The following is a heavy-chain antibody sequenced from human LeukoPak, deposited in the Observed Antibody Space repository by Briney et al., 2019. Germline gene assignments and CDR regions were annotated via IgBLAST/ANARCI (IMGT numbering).Heavy chain of an antibody. V-gene: IGHV4-59*01. CDR1: GGSISSYY. D-gene: IGHD5-12*01. CDR3: ARVGASGYDYYFDY. Sequence: SETLSLTCTVSGGSISSYYWSWIRQPPGKGLEWIGYIYYSGSTNCNPSLKSRVTISVDTSKNQFSLKLSSVTAADTAVYYCARVGASGYDYYFDYWGQGTLVTVSS. CDR2: IYYSGST. J-gene: IGHJ4*02.